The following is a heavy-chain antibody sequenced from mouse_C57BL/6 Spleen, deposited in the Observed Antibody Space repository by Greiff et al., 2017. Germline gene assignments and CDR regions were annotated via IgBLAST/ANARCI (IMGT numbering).Heavy chain of an antibody. V-gene: IGHV1-39*01. CDR2: INPNYGTT. CDR1: GYSFTDYN. D-gene: IGHD1-1*01. Sequence: VQLQQSGPELVKPGASVKISCKASGYSFTDYNMNWVKQSNGKSLEWIGVINPNYGTTSYNQKFKGKAKLTVDQSSSTAYMQLNSLTSEDSAVXYCARWDYGSSYAGDWGQGTTLTVSS. J-gene: IGHJ2*01. CDR3: ARWDYGSSYAGD.